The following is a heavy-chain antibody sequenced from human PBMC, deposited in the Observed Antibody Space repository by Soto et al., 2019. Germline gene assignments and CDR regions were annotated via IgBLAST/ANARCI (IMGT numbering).Heavy chain of an antibody. CDR2: FDPEDGET. J-gene: IGHJ5*02. CDR1: GYTLTELS. Sequence: GASVKVSCKVSGYTLTELSMHWVRQAPGKGLEWMGGFDPEDGETIYAQKFQGRVTMTEDTSTDTAYMELSSLRSEDTAVYYCATGGDDPFWFDPWGQGTLVTVSS. V-gene: IGHV1-24*01. CDR3: ATGGDDPFWFDP. D-gene: IGHD5-12*01.